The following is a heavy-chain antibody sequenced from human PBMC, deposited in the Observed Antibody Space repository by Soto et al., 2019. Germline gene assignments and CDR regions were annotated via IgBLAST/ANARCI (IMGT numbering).Heavy chain of an antibody. J-gene: IGHJ6*02. Sequence: QVPLVQSGAEVKKPGASVKVSCKASGYTFTSYGISWVRQAPGQGLEWMGWISAYNGNTNYAQKLQGRVTMTTDTSTSTAYMELRSLRSDDTAVYYCARAPYYYDSSGYYYDDYYYGMDVWGQGTTVTVSS. CDR3: ARAPYYYDSSGYYYDDYYYGMDV. CDR1: GYTFTSYG. V-gene: IGHV1-18*01. CDR2: ISAYNGNT. D-gene: IGHD3-22*01.